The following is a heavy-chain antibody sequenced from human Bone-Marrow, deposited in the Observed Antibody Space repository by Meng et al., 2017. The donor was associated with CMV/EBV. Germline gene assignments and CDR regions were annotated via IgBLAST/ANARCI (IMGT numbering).Heavy chain of an antibody. CDR2: ISSSGTYI. Sequence: GESLKISCAASGFTFSSYSMNWVRQAPGKGLEWVSSISSSGTYIYYADSVKGRFTISRDNAKNSLYLQMNSLRAEDTALYYCARTSGERYFDWLSSWGQGTLVTVSS. D-gene: IGHD3-9*01. CDR1: GFTFSSYS. J-gene: IGHJ5*02. CDR3: ARTSGERYFDWLSS. V-gene: IGHV3-21*04.